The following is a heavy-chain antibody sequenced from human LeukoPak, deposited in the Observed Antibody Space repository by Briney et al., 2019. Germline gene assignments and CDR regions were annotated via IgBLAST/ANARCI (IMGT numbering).Heavy chain of an antibody. Sequence: GGSLRLSCAASGFTVSSNYMSWVRQAPGKGLEWVSVIYSGGSTYYADSVKGRFTISRDNSKNTLYLQMNSLRAEDTAVYYCARDHYPRANYGDYVPNNWFDPWGQGTLVTVSS. D-gene: IGHD4-17*01. J-gene: IGHJ5*02. CDR1: GFTVSSNY. CDR3: ARDHYPRANYGDYVPNNWFDP. V-gene: IGHV3-53*01. CDR2: IYSGGST.